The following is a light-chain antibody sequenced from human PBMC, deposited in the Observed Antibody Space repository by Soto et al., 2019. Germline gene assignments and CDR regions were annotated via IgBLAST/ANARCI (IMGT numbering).Light chain of an antibody. CDR2: AAS. CDR3: QQSYSTPPK. CDR1: QSISRY. J-gene: IGKJ1*01. Sequence: DIQMTQSPSSLSASVGDRVTITCRASQSISRYLHWYQQKPGKAPKLLIYAASSLQSGVPSRFSGSGSGTDFTLTISSLQPEDFATYYCQQSYSTPPKFGQGTKVDIK. V-gene: IGKV1-39*01.